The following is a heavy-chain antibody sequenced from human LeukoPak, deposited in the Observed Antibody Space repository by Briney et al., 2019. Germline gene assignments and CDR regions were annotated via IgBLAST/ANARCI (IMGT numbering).Heavy chain of an antibody. V-gene: IGHV3-48*03. CDR3: VREGNNGDLDY. CDR1: GFTFSSYE. J-gene: IGHJ4*02. Sequence: GSLRLSCAASGFTFSSYEMDWVRQAPGKGLEWVSYISSSGSSMYYRDSVKGRFTISRDNAENSLWLQMNSLRAEDTAVYYCVREGNNGDLDYWGQGTLVTVSS. D-gene: IGHD1/OR15-1a*01. CDR2: ISSSGSSM.